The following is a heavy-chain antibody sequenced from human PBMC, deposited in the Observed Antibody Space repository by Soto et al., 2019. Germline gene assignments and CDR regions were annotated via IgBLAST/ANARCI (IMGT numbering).Heavy chain of an antibody. J-gene: IGHJ4*02. Sequence: QVQLVQSGPEVKKPGASVKVSCKATGYTFRSYGVTWVRQAPGQGLEWMGWISGYNGNTEYAQKLQGRVTMTTDTSTSTVYMELRSLGSAATAVYYCARDRRVGTSGSAYYFDCWGPGTLVTVSS. V-gene: IGHV1-18*01. D-gene: IGHD3-10*01. CDR2: ISGYNGNT. CDR1: GYTFRSYG. CDR3: ARDRRVGTSGSAYYFDC.